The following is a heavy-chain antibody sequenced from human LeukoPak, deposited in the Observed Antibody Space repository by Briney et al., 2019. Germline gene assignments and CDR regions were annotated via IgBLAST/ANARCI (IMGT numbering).Heavy chain of an antibody. J-gene: IGHJ4*02. D-gene: IGHD3-16*01. Sequence: GGSLRLSCAASGLTVNDNHMNWVRQAPGKGLEWVSVIYSDDSTFYADSVKGRFTISRDKSKNTLYLQMNSLRAEDTALYYCAKEEEKSASWGYFDYWGPGTLVTVSS. CDR1: GLTVNDNH. CDR3: AKEEEKSASWGYFDY. CDR2: IYSDDST. V-gene: IGHV3-53*01.